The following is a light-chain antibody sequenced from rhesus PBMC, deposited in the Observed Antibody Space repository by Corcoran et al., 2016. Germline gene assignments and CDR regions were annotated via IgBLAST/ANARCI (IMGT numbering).Light chain of an antibody. J-gene: IGKJ4*01. CDR1: QGINNY. CDR2: NAS. CDR3: QQYNNSPLT. V-gene: IGKV1-66*01. Sequence: DIQMTQSPSSPSASVGDRVTITRRASQGINNYLSRYQQKPGKAPKPLIYNASSVETGVPSRFSGCRSGTDYTLPISILQPEDIATYYCQQYNNSPLTFGGGTKVEIK.